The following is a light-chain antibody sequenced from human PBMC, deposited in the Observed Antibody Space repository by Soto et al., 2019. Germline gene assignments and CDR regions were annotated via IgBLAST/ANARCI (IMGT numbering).Light chain of an antibody. CDR2: DVS. V-gene: IGLV2-14*02. J-gene: IGLJ3*02. CDR3: SSYTGSSTS. CDR1: RSDIGSYNL. Sequence: QSALTQPASVSGSPGQSITISCTGTRSDIGSYNLVSWYQQHPGKAPKLIIYDVSFRPSGISDRFSGSKSGNTASLTISGLQAEDEADYFCSSYTGSSTSFGRGTKVTVL.